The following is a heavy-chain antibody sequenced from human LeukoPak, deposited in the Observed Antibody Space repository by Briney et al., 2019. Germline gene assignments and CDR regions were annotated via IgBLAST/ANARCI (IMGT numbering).Heavy chain of an antibody. CDR2: IKQDGSEK. Sequence: GGSLRLSCAASGFTFTNYWMNWVRQAPGKGLEWVANIKQDGSEKNYVDSLKGRFTISRDNAKNSLYLQMNSLRVEDTAVYYCAGGSGWLIDYWGQGTLVTVSS. CDR3: AGGSGWLIDY. D-gene: IGHD5-12*01. V-gene: IGHV3-7*01. J-gene: IGHJ4*02. CDR1: GFTFTNYW.